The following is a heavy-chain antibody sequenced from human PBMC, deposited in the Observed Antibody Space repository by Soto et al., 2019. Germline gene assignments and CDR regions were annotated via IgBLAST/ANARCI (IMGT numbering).Heavy chain of an antibody. CDR2: MNPNSGNT. CDR3: ARERTRGFDP. J-gene: IGHJ5*02. Sequence: QVHLVQSGAEVRKPGASVKVSCKASGYTFTSYDINWVRQATGQGLEWMGWMNPNSGNTAYAQKFQGRVTMTRNTTIRTADMELSSLGSEDTAVYYCARERTRGFDPWGQGTLVTVSS. CDR1: GYTFTSYD. V-gene: IGHV1-8*01.